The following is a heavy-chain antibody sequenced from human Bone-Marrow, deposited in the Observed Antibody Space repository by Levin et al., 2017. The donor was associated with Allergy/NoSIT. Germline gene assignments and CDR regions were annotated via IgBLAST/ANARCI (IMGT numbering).Heavy chain of an antibody. CDR2: MFAGGAA. CDR1: GGSINNTNHY. Sequence: SQTLSLTCTVPGGSINNTNHYWSWIRQPAGKGLEWIGRMFAGGAATYNRSLRSRATISIDTSKNQFSLKLTSVTAADTAVYYCARDETFNSWHVGWFDPWGQGTLVTVSS. V-gene: IGHV4-61*02. CDR3: ARDETFNSWHVGWFDP. J-gene: IGHJ5*02. D-gene: IGHD6-13*01.